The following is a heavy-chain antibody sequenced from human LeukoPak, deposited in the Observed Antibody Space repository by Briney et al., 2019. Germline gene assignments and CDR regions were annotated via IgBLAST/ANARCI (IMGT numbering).Heavy chain of an antibody. J-gene: IGHJ5*02. D-gene: IGHD1-14*01. CDR2: ISPNSGGT. Sequence: ASVKVSCKASGYTFIDYHIHWVRQAPGQGLEWMGRISPNSGGTVIAPKFLGRVSLTRDTSITTTYMDLSNPTSDDTAVYYCAREYTTSPFNFFNPWGQGTLVNVSS. V-gene: IGHV1-2*06. CDR3: AREYTTSPFNFFNP. CDR1: GYTFIDYH.